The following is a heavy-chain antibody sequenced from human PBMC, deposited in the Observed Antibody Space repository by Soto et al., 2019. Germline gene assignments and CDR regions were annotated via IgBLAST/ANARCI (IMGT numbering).Heavy chain of an antibody. Sequence: GESLKISCKGSGYSFTSYWIGWVRQMPGKGLEWMGIIYPGDSDTRYSPSFQGQVTISADKSISTAYLQWSSLKASDTAMYYCARQLWVATTTSSWFDPWGQGTLVTVSS. D-gene: IGHD5-12*01. J-gene: IGHJ5*02. CDR2: IYPGDSDT. CDR3: ARQLWVATTTSSWFDP. V-gene: IGHV5-51*01. CDR1: GYSFTSYW.